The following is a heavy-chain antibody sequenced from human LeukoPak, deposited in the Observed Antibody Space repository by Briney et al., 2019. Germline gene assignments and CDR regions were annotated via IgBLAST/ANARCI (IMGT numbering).Heavy chain of an antibody. Sequence: PGGSLILSCAASGFTFSSYWMHWVRQAPGKGLVWVSRINSDGRSTNYADSVKGRFTISRDNSKNTLYLQMNSLRAEDTALYYCAKDHLAVVITTFYYWGQGTLVTVSS. CDR2: INSDGRST. V-gene: IGHV3-74*01. D-gene: IGHD3-22*01. J-gene: IGHJ4*02. CDR3: AKDHLAVVITTFYY. CDR1: GFTFSSYW.